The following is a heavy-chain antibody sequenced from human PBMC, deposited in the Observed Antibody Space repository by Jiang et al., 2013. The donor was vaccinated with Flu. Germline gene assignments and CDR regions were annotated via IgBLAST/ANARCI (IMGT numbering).Heavy chain of an antibody. J-gene: IGHJ4*01. CDR2: IIPMFGTV. CDR3: ARNRYCSSSTCAYFDY. D-gene: IGHD2-2*01. V-gene: IGHV1-69*01. Sequence: GAEVKKPGSSVKVSCKASGSTQNSYALNWVRQAPGQGLEWMGGIIPMFGTVNYAQEFQGRVTITADESTNTAYMELSSLRSEDTALYYCARNRYCSSSTCAYFDY. CDR1: GSTQNSYA.